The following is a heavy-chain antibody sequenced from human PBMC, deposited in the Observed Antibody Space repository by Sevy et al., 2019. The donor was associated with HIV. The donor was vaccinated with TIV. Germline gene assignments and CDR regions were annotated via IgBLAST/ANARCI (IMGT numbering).Heavy chain of an antibody. CDR1: GFTFDDYA. V-gene: IGHV3-9*01. D-gene: IGHD6-19*01. Sequence: GGSLRLSCVASGFTFDDYAMHWVRQAPGKGPEWVSGSSWNSGSIGYAESVKGRFTMSRDNAKNSLYLQMNSLRVEDTALYYCAKGIGYSNGWYSWFDSWGQGTLVTVSS. CDR3: AKGIGYSNGWYSWFDS. CDR2: SSWNSGSI. J-gene: IGHJ5*01.